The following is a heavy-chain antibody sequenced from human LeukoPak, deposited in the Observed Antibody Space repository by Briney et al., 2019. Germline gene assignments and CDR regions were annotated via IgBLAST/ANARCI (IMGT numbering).Heavy chain of an antibody. Sequence: SEALSLTCAVYGGSFSGYYWSWIRQPPGKGLEWIGEINHSGSTNYNPSLKSRVTISVDTSKNQFSLKLSSVTAADTAVYYCARRRYQLLWGRANWFDPWGQGTLVTVSS. D-gene: IGHD2-2*01. V-gene: IGHV4-34*01. CDR2: INHSGST. CDR3: ARRRYQLLWGRANWFDP. J-gene: IGHJ5*02. CDR1: GGSFSGYY.